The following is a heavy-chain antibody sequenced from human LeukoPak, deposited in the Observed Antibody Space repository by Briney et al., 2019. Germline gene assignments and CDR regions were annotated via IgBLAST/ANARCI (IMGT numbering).Heavy chain of an antibody. V-gene: IGHV4-59*08. D-gene: IGHD4-23*01. CDR1: GVSITSYY. CDR3: ARLVYPNPPTVVSGYYFDY. J-gene: IGHJ4*02. CDR2: IYYSGST. Sequence: PSETLSLTCTVSGVSITSYYWSRIRQPPGKGLEWIGYIYYSGSTNYNPSLKSRVTISVDMSRNQFSLKLSSVTAADTAVYYCARLVYPNPPTVVSGYYFDYWGQGTLVTVSS.